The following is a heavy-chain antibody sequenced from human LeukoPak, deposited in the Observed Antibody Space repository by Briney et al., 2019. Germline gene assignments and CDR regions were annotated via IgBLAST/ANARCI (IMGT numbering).Heavy chain of an antibody. Sequence: ASVKVSCKASGYTFTSSGISWVRQAPGQGLEWMGWISAYTGNTNYAQKIQGRVTMTTDTSTSTAYMELRSLRSDDTAVYYCARDETDGPFWSGYYPYSSGWKHPPNYWGQGTLVTVSS. CDR2: ISAYTGNT. CDR1: GYTFTSSG. D-gene: IGHD3-3*01. V-gene: IGHV1-18*01. CDR3: ARDETDGPFWSGYYPYSSGWKHPPNY. J-gene: IGHJ4*02.